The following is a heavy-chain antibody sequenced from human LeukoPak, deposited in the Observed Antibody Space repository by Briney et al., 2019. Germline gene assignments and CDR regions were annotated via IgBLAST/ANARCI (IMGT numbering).Heavy chain of an antibody. CDR3: ARMFPQRPSTNDY. D-gene: IGHD6-25*01. Sequence: ASVKVSCKASGYSFSTYAMHWVRQAPGQGLEWMGWINAGNGVTKYSPKFQDRFTITRDTSASTAYMELSGLRSEDTAVYYCARMFPQRPSTNDYWGQGTLVTVSS. J-gene: IGHJ4*02. V-gene: IGHV1-3*01. CDR2: INAGNGVT. CDR1: GYSFSTYA.